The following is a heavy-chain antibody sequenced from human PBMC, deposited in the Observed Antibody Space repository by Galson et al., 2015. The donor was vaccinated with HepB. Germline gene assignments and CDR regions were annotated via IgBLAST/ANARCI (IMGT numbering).Heavy chain of an antibody. CDR2: ISYDGSNK. CDR3: ARVVAGEAGYFDL. J-gene: IGHJ2*01. CDR1: GFTFSSYG. Sequence: SLRLSCAASGFTFSSYGMHWVRQAPGKGLEWVAVISYDGSNKYYADSVKGRFTISRDNSKNTLYLQMNSLRAEDTAVYYCARVVAGEAGYFDLWGRGTLVTVSS. V-gene: IGHV3-30*19. D-gene: IGHD6-19*01.